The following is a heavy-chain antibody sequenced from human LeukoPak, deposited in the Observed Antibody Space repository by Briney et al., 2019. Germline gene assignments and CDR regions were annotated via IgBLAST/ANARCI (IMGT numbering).Heavy chain of an antibody. CDR2: IKQDGSEK. J-gene: IGHJ6*02. CDR1: GFTFSDYW. V-gene: IGHV3-7*01. D-gene: IGHD6-19*01. CDR3: ARDPYASGWYPLYYYYSIDV. Sequence: PGGSLRLSCAVSGFTFSDYWMSWVRQAPRTGLERVANIKQDGSEKYYVDSVKGRFNISRDNAKNSLYLQMNSLRAEDTAVYYCARDPYASGWYPLYYYYSIDVWGQGTTVTVSS.